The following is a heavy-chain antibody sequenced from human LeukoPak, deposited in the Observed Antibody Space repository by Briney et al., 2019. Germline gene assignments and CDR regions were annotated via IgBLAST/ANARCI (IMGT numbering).Heavy chain of an antibody. CDR2: IYPRDSDT. Sequence: GESLKTSCKVSGYSFTSYWIGWVRQMPGKGLEWMGIIYPRDSDTRYSPSFQGQVTISADKSISTAYLQWSSLKASDTAMYYCARTRDDNSGFYQYYFDYWGQGTLVTVSS. CDR1: GYSFTSYW. CDR3: ARTRDDNSGFYQYYFDY. D-gene: IGHD3-22*01. V-gene: IGHV5-51*01. J-gene: IGHJ4*02.